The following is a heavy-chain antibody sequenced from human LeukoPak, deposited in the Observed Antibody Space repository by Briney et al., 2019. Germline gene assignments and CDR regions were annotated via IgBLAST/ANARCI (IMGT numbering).Heavy chain of an antibody. CDR1: GYTFTGYY. Sequence: ASVKVSCKASGYTFTGYYMHWVRQAPGQGLEWMGWINPNSGGTNYAQKFQGRVTMTRGTSISTAYMELSRLRSDDTAVYYCAREPALCSSTSCYSWFDPWGQGTLVTVSS. V-gene: IGHV1-2*02. J-gene: IGHJ5*02. CDR3: AREPALCSSTSCYSWFDP. CDR2: INPNSGGT. D-gene: IGHD2-2*02.